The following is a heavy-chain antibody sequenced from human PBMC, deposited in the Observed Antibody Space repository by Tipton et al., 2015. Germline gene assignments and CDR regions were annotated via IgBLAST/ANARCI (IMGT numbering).Heavy chain of an antibody. V-gene: IGHV4-59*01. J-gene: IGHJ5*02. D-gene: IGHD6-13*01. CDR3: ARLFYSTSWYWFDP. Sequence: LRLSCSVSSDSISKYYWSWIRQPPGKGLEWIGSISHSGNTYYNPSLKSRVTISVDTSKNQFSLKLSSVTAADTAVYYCARLFYSTSWYWFDPWGQGTLVTVSS. CDR2: ISHSGNT. CDR1: SDSISKYY.